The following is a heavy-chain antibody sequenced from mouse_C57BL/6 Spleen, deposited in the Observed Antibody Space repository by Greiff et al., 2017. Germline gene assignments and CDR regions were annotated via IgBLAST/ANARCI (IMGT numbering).Heavy chain of an antibody. CDR1: GFSLTSYG. D-gene: IGHD4-1*01. CDR2: IWSGGST. CDR3: ARYWDHYAMDY. V-gene: IGHV2-2*01. Sequence: QVQLKESGPGLVQPSQSLSITCTASGFSLTSYGVHWVRQSPGKGLEWLGVIWSGGSTDYNAAFISRLSISKDNSKCQVFFRMHSLQADDTAIYYCARYWDHYAMDYWGQGTSVTVSS. J-gene: IGHJ4*01.